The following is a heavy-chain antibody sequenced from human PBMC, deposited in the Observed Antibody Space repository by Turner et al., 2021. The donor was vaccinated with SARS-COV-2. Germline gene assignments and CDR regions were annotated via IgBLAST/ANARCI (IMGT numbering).Heavy chain of an antibody. J-gene: IGHJ4*02. D-gene: IGHD6-19*01. V-gene: IGHV3-33*01. Sequence: VQLVESGGGVVQPGRSLGLSCTASGFTFSSYGMHWVRQAPGKGLGWVAVIWYDGSNKYYEDSVKGRFTISRDNSKNTLDLQMNSLRAEDTAVYYCARDKGEGSSGWLIPSGSYYFDYWGQGTLVTVSS. CDR1: GFTFSSYG. CDR3: ARDKGEGSSGWLIPSGSYYFDY. CDR2: IWYDGSNK.